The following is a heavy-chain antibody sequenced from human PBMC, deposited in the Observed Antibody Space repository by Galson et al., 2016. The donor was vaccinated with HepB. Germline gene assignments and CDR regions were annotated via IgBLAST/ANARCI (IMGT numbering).Heavy chain of an antibody. Sequence: SLRLSCAASGFNFNIFAMHWVRQAPGKGLEWVSSISGSGDTTYDADAVRGRFTISRDNSRNTLSLQMDSLRAEHSAIYYCAKGNIVQVPAAPYAWGQGALVTVSS. V-gene: IGHV3-23*01. J-gene: IGHJ5*02. CDR3: AKGNIVQVPAAPYA. CDR2: ISGSGDTT. D-gene: IGHD2-2*01. CDR1: GFNFNIFA.